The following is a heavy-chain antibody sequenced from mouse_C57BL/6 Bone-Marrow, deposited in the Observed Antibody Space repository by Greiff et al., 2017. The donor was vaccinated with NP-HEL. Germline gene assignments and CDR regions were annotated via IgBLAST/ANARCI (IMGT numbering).Heavy chain of an antibody. V-gene: IGHV1-19*01. CDR1: GYTFTDYY. J-gene: IGHJ2*01. CDR3: ARWDYYGSSPYFDY. CDR2: INPYNGGT. D-gene: IGHD1-1*01. Sequence: EVQLQQSGPVLVKPGASVQMSCKASGYTFTDYYMNWVKQSHGKSLEWIGVINPYNGGTSYNQKFKGKATLTVDKSSSTAYMELNSLTSEDSAVYYCARWDYYGSSPYFDYWGQGTTLTVSS.